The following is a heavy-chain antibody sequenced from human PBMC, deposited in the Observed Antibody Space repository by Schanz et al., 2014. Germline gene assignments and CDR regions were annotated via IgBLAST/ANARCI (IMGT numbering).Heavy chain of an antibody. Sequence: EVQMLESGGGLVQPGGSLRLSCVVSGFTFGSYGFSWVRQAPGKGLEWVSVIYNGGGGRTYYADSVKGRFTISSDNSKNTVFLQMNSLRAEDTGVYYCAGAAYCRGAGCALYYALDVWGQGTTVTVSS. CDR2: IYNGGGGRT. CDR3: AGAAYCRGAGCALYYALDV. V-gene: IGHV3-23*01. J-gene: IGHJ6*02. D-gene: IGHD2-15*01. CDR1: GFTFGSYG.